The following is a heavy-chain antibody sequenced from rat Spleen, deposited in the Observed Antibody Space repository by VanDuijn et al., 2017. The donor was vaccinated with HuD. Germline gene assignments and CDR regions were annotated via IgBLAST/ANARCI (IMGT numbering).Heavy chain of an antibody. CDR1: GFSLTSYH. CDR3: AREKDYSGLFDY. CDR2: IWGDGST. D-gene: IGHD1-1*01. J-gene: IGHJ2*01. V-gene: IGHV2-32*01. Sequence: QVQLKESGPGLVKPSETLSLTCTVSGFSLTSYHVSWVRQPPGKGLEWMGVIWGDGSTAYNSALKSRLSISRDTSKSQVFLKMSSLKTEDTATYYCAREKDYSGLFDYWGQGVMVTVSS.